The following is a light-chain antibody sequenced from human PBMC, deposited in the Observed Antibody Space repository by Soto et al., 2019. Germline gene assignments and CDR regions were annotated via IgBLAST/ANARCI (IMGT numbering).Light chain of an antibody. CDR1: SSVSSRD. V-gene: IGKV3-20*01. CDR2: GGS. J-gene: IGKJ4*01. CDR3: QQFGTSPLT. Sequence: TVLTQSPDTLSLSPGGRATLSCRASSSVSSRDLAWYQQKPGQGPRLLMYGGSNRATGIPDRFGGSGSGTEFTLTISRLEPEDSAVYYCQQFGTSPLTFGGGTKVEIK.